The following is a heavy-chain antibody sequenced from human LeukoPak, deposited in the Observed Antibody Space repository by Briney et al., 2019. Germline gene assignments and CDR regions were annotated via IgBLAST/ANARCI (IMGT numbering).Heavy chain of an antibody. CDR3: ARDPNGDYLGAFDF. D-gene: IGHD4-17*01. CDR1: GFTFSSYG. CDR2: IRGSGDIT. Sequence: GGSLRLSCAASGFTFSSYGMIWVRQAPGKGLEWVSAIRGSGDITLYADSVKGRFTISRDHSKNTLYLQMNRLRGEDTAVYDCARDPNGDYLGAFDFRGQGTMASVSS. V-gene: IGHV3-23*01. J-gene: IGHJ3*01.